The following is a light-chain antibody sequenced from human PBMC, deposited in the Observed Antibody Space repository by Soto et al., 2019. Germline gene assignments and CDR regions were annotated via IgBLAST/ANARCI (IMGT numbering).Light chain of an antibody. J-gene: IGLJ2*01. Sequence: QSALTQPASVSGSPGQSITISCTGTSSDGGGYNYVSWYQQHPGKAPKVMIYDVSNRPSGVSNRFSGSKSGNTASLTISGLQAEDEADYYCSSYTSSSTHVVFGGGTKLTVL. CDR1: SSDGGGYNY. V-gene: IGLV2-14*01. CDR2: DVS. CDR3: SSYTSSSTHVV.